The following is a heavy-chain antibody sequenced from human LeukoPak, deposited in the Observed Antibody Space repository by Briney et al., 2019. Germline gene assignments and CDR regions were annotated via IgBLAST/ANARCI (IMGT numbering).Heavy chain of an antibody. CDR2: INHSGST. D-gene: IGHD6-19*01. Sequence: SETLSLTCAVYGGSFSGYYWSWIRQPPGKGLEWIGEINHSGSTNYNPSLKSRVTISVDTSKNQFSLKLSSVTAADTAVYYCARRPPVAGTCDFDCWGQGTLVTVSS. V-gene: IGHV4-34*01. CDR1: GGSFSGYY. CDR3: ARRPPVAGTCDFDC. J-gene: IGHJ4*02.